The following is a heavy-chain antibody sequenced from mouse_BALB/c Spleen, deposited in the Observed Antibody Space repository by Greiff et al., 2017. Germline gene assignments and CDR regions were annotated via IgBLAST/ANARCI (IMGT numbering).Heavy chain of an antibody. D-gene: IGHD2-3*01. CDR1: GYTFTDYN. CDR2: INPNNGGT. V-gene: IGHV1-18*01. CDR3: ARSGYYQFAY. Sequence: EVQLQQSGPELVKPGASVKIPCKASGYTFTDYNMDWVKQSHGKSLEWIGDINPNNGGTIYNQKFKGKSTLTVDKSSSTAYMELRSLTSEDTAVYYCARSGYYQFAYWGQGTLVTVSA. J-gene: IGHJ3*01.